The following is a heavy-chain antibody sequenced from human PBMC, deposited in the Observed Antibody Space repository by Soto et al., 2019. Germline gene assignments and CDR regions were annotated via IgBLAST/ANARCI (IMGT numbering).Heavy chain of an antibody. J-gene: IGHJ4*02. D-gene: IGHD4-17*01. CDR3: AKYGLYGGNSAYDY. CDR2: ISGSGGST. CDR1: GFTFSSYA. V-gene: IGHV3-23*01. Sequence: GGSLRLSCAASGFTFSSYAMSWVRQAPGKGLEWVSAISGSGGSTYYADSVKGRFTISRDNSKNTLYLQMNSLRAEDTAVYYCAKYGLYGGNSAYDYWGQGTLVTVSS.